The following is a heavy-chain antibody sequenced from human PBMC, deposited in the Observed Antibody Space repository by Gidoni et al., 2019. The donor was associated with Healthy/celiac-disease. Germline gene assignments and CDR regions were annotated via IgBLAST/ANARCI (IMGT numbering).Heavy chain of an antibody. J-gene: IGHJ3*02. CDR3: ARCLAASLDAFDI. CDR1: GGTFSGYY. V-gene: IGHV4-34*01. Sequence: QVQLQQWGAVLLKPSETLSLTCAVYGGTFSGYYWSWNRQPPGKGLEWIGQINHSGSPNSNPSLKSRVTISVDTSKNQFSLKLSSVTAADTAVYYCARCLAASLDAFDIWGQGTMVTVSS. D-gene: IGHD6-25*01. CDR2: INHSGSP.